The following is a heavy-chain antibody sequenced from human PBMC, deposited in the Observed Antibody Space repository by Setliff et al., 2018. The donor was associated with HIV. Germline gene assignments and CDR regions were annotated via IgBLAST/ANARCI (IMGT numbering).Heavy chain of an antibody. J-gene: IGHJ6*03. CDR2: ISVYNGNT. Sequence: ASVKVSCKTSGYTFSDYGITWVRQAPGQGLEWMGWISVYNGNTNYAQKFQGRISMSTASSTSTANMFLRSLRYDDTAVYFCARTPRIMVTLKGEYYYYYMDVWGKGTTVTAP. D-gene: IGHD2-8*01. V-gene: IGHV1-18*01. CDR1: GYTFSDYG. CDR3: ARTPRIMVTLKGEYYYYYMDV.